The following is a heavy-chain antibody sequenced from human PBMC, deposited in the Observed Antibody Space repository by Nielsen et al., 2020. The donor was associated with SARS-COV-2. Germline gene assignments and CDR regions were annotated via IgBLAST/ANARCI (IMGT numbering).Heavy chain of an antibody. CDR1: GFTFSSYG. CDR3: ARDSVLWFGEKGDDAFDI. D-gene: IGHD3-10*01. CDR2: IWYDGSDK. V-gene: IGHV3-33*08. Sequence: GGSLRLSCAASGFTFSSYGMHWVRQAPGKGLEWVAVIWYDGSDKYYADSVKGRFSISRDNSKNTLYLQMNSLRAEDTAVYYCARDSVLWFGEKGDDAFDIWGQGTMVTVSS. J-gene: IGHJ3*02.